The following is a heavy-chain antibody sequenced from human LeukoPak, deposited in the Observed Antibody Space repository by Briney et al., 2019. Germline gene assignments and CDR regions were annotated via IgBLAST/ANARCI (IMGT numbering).Heavy chain of an antibody. CDR1: GYTFTSYG. Sequence: ASVKVSCKASGYTFTSYGISWVRQAPGQGLEWMGWISAYNGNTNYAQKLQGRVTMTTDTSTSTAYMELRSLRSDDTAVYYCARDCFYDYVWGSYRLPDAFDIWGQGTMVTVSS. CDR2: ISAYNGNT. CDR3: ARDCFYDYVWGSYRLPDAFDI. V-gene: IGHV1-18*01. J-gene: IGHJ3*02. D-gene: IGHD3-16*02.